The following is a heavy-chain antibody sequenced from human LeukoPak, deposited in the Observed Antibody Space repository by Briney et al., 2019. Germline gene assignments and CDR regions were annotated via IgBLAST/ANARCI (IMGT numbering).Heavy chain of an antibody. D-gene: IGHD5-12*01. CDR1: GGTFSSYA. CDR3: ARDLNSGYAYFDY. Sequence: GASVKVSCKASGGTFSSYAISWVRQAPGEGLEWMGGIIPIFGTANYAQKFQGRVTITADESTSTAYMELSSMRSEDTAVYCCARDLNSGYAYFDYWGQGTLVTVSS. V-gene: IGHV1-69*13. CDR2: IIPIFGTA. J-gene: IGHJ4*02.